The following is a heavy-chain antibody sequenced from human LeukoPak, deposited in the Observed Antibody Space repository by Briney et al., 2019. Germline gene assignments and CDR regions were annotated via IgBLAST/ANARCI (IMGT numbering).Heavy chain of an antibody. Sequence: SVKVSCKASGGTFSSYAISWVRQARGQGLEWMGRIIPILGIANYAQKFQGRVTITADKSTSTAYMELSSLRSEDTAVYYCARVLKDIVVVPAAPEYYYYYGMDVWGQGTTVTVSS. V-gene: IGHV1-69*04. J-gene: IGHJ6*02. D-gene: IGHD2-2*01. CDR3: ARVLKDIVVVPAAPEYYYYYGMDV. CDR2: IIPILGIA. CDR1: GGTFSSYA.